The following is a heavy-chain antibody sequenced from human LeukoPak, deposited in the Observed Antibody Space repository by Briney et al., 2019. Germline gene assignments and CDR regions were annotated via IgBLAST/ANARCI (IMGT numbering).Heavy chain of an antibody. Sequence: QSGGSLRLSCAASGFAFSSYGMHWVRQAPGKGLEWVAVISYDGSNKYYADSVKGRFTISRDNSKNTLYLQMNSLRAEDTAVYYCAKDRTMVRGVADYWGRGTLVTVSS. CDR1: GFAFSSYG. D-gene: IGHD3-10*01. J-gene: IGHJ4*02. CDR2: ISYDGSNK. V-gene: IGHV3-30*18. CDR3: AKDRTMVRGVADY.